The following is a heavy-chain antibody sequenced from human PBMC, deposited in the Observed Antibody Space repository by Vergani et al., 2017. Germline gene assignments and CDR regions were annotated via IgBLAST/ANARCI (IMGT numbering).Heavy chain of an antibody. D-gene: IGHD6-13*01. Sequence: QVQLVESGGGVVQPGRSLRLSCAASGFTFSSYAMHWVRQAPGKGLEWVAVISYDGSNKYYADSVKGRFTISRDKSKNTLYLQMNGLRAEDTAVYYCARDIPDPSSWGVYYGMDVWGQGTTVTVSS. J-gene: IGHJ6*02. CDR3: ARDIPDPSSWGVYYGMDV. V-gene: IGHV3-30-3*01. CDR2: ISYDGSNK. CDR1: GFTFSSYA.